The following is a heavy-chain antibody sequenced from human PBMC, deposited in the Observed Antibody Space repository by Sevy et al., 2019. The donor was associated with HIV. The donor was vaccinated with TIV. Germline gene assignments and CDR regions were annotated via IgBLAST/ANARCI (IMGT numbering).Heavy chain of an antibody. Sequence: GGSLRLSCAASGFIVSNNYMSWVRQAPGKGLEWVSVLYSAGSTYYADSVKGRFTISRDNSKNTLYLQMNSLRAEDMAVYYCASTTVGYYYYNMDVWDQGTTVTVSS. CDR1: GFIVSNNY. CDR3: ASTTVGYYYYNMDV. V-gene: IGHV3-53*01. D-gene: IGHD1-1*01. J-gene: IGHJ6*02. CDR2: LYSAGST.